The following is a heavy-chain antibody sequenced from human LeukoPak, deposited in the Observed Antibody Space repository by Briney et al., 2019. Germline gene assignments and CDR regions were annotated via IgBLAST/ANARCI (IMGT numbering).Heavy chain of an antibody. D-gene: IGHD1-26*01. Sequence: SQTLSLTCAVSGGSISSGGYSWSWIRQPPGKGLEWIGYIYHSGSTNYNPSLKSRVTISVDTSKNQFSLKLSSVTAADTAVYYCARTPYSGSYSWFDPWGQGTLVTVSS. CDR1: GGSISSGGYS. CDR3: ARTPYSGSYSWFDP. J-gene: IGHJ5*02. CDR2: IYHSGST. V-gene: IGHV4-30-2*02.